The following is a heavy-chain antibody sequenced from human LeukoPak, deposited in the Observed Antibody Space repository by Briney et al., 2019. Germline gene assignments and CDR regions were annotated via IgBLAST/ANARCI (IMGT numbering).Heavy chain of an antibody. CDR2: ISSSSAYI. J-gene: IGHJ4*02. V-gene: IGHV3-21*01. Sequence: GGSLRLSCAASGFTFSRYSMHWVRQAPGKGLEWVSSISSSSAYIYYADCENGRFTISRDNAKSSLYLQMNSLRAEDTAVYYCARDSRYYFDYWGQGTLVTVSS. CDR1: GFTFSRYS. CDR3: ARDSRYYFDY.